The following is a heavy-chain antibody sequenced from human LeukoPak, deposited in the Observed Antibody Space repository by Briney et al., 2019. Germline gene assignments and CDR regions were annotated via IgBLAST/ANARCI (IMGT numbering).Heavy chain of an antibody. Sequence: SETLSLTCTFTGGSISSSNFYWGWIRQPPGKGLEWIGTISYSGSTYYNPSLKSRVTISVDASKNQFSLKLSSVTAADTAVYYCARSRGRSYGSWGQRTLVTVSS. CDR2: ISYSGST. D-gene: IGHD5-18*01. J-gene: IGHJ4*02. CDR3: ARSRGRSYGS. V-gene: IGHV4-39*01. CDR1: GGSISSSNFY.